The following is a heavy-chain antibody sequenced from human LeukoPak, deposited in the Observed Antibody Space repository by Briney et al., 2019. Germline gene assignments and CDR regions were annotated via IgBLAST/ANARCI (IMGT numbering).Heavy chain of an antibody. V-gene: IGHV3-7*01. CDR3: ARDMGWQQFDQ. Sequence: GGSLRLSCVASRFTFSNYWMTWVRQAPGKGLERVANINKDGGEKYYMESAKGRFTISRDNAKNSLYLQMNSLTAEDTAVYYCARDMGWQQFDQWGQGTLVTVSS. J-gene: IGHJ4*02. CDR1: RFTFSNYW. D-gene: IGHD5-24*01. CDR2: INKDGGEK.